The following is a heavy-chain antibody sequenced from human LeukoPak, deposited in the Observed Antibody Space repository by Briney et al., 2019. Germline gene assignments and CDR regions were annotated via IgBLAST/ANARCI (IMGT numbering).Heavy chain of an antibody. D-gene: IGHD1-26*01. V-gene: IGHV3-30-3*01. CDR2: ISYDGSNK. CDR3: ARGRGGSVVGATVY. CDR1: GFTFSSYA. J-gene: IGHJ4*02. Sequence: GGSLRLSCAASGFTFSSYAMHWVRQAPGKGLEWVAVISYDGSNKYYADSVKGRFTISRDNSKNTLYLQMNSLRAEDTAVYYRARGRGGSVVGATVYWGQGTLVTVSS.